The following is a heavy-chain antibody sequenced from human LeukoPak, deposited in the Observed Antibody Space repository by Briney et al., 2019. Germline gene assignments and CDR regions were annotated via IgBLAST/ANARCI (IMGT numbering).Heavy chain of an antibody. CDR1: GGTFSSYA. J-gene: IGHJ3*02. CDR3: ARVPAMVTGAFDI. D-gene: IGHD5-18*01. V-gene: IGHV1-69*04. Sequence: SVKVSCKASGGTFSSYAISWVRQAPGQGLEWMGRIIPILGIANYAQKFQGRVTITADKSTSTAYMELSSLRPEDTAVYYCARVPAMVTGAFDIWGQGTMVTVSS. CDR2: IIPILGIA.